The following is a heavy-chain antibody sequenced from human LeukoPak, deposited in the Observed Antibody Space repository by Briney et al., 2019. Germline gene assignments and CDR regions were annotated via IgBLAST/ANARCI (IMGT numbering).Heavy chain of an antibody. D-gene: IGHD3-10*01. Sequence: GGSLRLSCAASGFTFSSYGMHWVRQAPGKGLEWVAFIRYDGSNKYYADSVKGRFTISRDNSKNTLYLQMNSLRAEDTAVYYCAKDRVGLLWFFDYWGQGTLVTVSS. V-gene: IGHV3-30*02. J-gene: IGHJ4*02. CDR1: GFTFSSYG. CDR3: AKDRVGLLWFFDY. CDR2: IRYDGSNK.